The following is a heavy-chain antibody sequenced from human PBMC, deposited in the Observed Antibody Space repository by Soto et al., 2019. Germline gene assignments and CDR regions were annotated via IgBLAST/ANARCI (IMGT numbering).Heavy chain of an antibody. CDR3: AREDRDRETGLVPAAIDGMDV. CDR2: IIPIFGIA. J-gene: IGHJ6*02. CDR1: GGTFSRYS. V-gene: IGHV1-69*08. D-gene: IGHD2-2*01. Sequence: QVQLVQSGAEVKKPGSSVKVSCKAAGGTFSRYSITWVRQPPGHGLEWIGRIIPIFGIASYAQKFQGRVTITADESTSTAYMELSSLRSDDTAVYYCAREDRDRETGLVPAAIDGMDVWGQGPTVTVSS.